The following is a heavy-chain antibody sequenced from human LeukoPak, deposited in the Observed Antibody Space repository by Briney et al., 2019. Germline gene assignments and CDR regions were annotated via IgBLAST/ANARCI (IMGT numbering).Heavy chain of an antibody. V-gene: IGHV3-23*01. CDR1: GFTFSSYA. D-gene: IGHD2-2*01. CDR2: ISGSGGST. Sequence: GGSLRLSCAASGFTFSSYAMSWVRQAPGKGLEWVSAISGSGGSTYYADSVKGRFTISRDNSKNTLYLQMNSLRAEDTAVYYCAKSLVVVRENGMDVWGQGTTVTVSS. J-gene: IGHJ6*02. CDR3: AKSLVVVRENGMDV.